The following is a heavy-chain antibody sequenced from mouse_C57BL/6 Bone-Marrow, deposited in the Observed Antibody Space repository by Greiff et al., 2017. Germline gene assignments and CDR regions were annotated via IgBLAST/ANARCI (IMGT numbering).Heavy chain of an antibody. Sequence: VQLQPPGAELVRPGTSVTLSCKASGYPFTSYWMHWVKQRPGPGLESIGVIDPSDSYTNYNQKFKGKATFTVDTSSSTAYMQLSSLPSEDSAVYYGARDYSNSYYFDYWGQGTTLPVSS. CDR1: GYPFTSYW. D-gene: IGHD2-5*01. J-gene: IGHJ2*01. V-gene: IGHV1-59*01. CDR3: ARDYSNSYYFDY. CDR2: IDPSDSYT.